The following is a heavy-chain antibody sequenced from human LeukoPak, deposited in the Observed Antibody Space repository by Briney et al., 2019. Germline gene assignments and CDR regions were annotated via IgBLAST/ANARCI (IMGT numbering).Heavy chain of an antibody. V-gene: IGHV1-3*01. D-gene: IGHD3-22*01. Sequence: ASVRVSCKASGYTFTSYAMHWVRQAPGQRLEWMGWINAGNGNTKYSQKFQGRVTITRDTSASTAYMELSSLRSKDTAVYYCARGYYDSSGYIWDYWGQGTLVTVSS. CDR3: ARGYYDSSGYIWDY. CDR2: INAGNGNT. CDR1: GYTFTSYA. J-gene: IGHJ4*02.